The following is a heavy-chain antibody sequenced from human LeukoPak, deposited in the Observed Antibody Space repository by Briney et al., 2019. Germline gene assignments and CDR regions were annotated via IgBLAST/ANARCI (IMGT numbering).Heavy chain of an antibody. CDR3: ARDILTEIDY. V-gene: IGHV4-34*01. D-gene: IGHD3-9*01. CDR1: GGSFSDYY. Sequence: SETLSLTCDVYGGSFSDYYWSWIRQPPGKGLECIGEINHSGITNYNPSLKSRVTISVDTSKNQFSLKLSSVTAADTAVYYCARDILTEIDYWGQGTLVTVSS. J-gene: IGHJ4*02. CDR2: INHSGIT.